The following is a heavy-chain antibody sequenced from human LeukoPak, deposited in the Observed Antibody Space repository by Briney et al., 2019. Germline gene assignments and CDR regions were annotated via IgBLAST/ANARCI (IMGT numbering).Heavy chain of an antibody. CDR2: IIPIFGTA. J-gene: IGHJ3*02. CDR1: GGTFSSYA. CDR3: ARYSPQAFDI. Sequence: ASVKVSCKASGGTFSSYAISWVRQAPGQGLEWMGGIIPIFGTANYAPKFQGRVTITTDESTSTAYMELSSLRSEDTAVYYCARYSPQAFDIWGQGTIVTVSS. V-gene: IGHV1-69*05. D-gene: IGHD1-14*01.